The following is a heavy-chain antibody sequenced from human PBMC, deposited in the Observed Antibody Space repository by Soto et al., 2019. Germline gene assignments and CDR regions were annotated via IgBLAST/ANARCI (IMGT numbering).Heavy chain of an antibody. CDR1: GFTFTSSA. CDR3: AAEHYYDSSGPSPLAY. CDR2: IVVGSGNT. Sequence: QMQLVQSGPEVKKPGTSVKVSCKASGFTFTSSAVQWVRQARGQRLEWIGWIVVGSGNTNYAQKFQERVTITRDMSTSTAYMKLSSLRSEDTAVYYCAAEHYYDSSGPSPLAYWGQGTLVTVSS. D-gene: IGHD3-22*01. V-gene: IGHV1-58*01. J-gene: IGHJ4*02.